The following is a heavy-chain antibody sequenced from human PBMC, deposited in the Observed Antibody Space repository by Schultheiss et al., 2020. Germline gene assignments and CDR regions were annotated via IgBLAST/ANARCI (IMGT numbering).Heavy chain of an antibody. V-gene: IGHV3-23*01. J-gene: IGHJ6*02. CDR1: GITFSSYA. CDR2: ISGSGGST. CDR3: ASRGSWKYYYYGMDV. Sequence: GESLKISCAASGITFSSYAMHWVRQAPGKGLEWVSAISGSGGSTYYADSVKGRFTISRDNSKNTLYLQMNSLRAEDTAVYYCASRGSWKYYYYGMDVWGQGTTVTVSS. D-gene: IGHD1-1*01.